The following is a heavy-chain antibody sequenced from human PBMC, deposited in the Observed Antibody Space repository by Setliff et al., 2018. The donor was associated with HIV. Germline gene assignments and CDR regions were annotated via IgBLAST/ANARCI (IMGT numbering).Heavy chain of an antibody. CDR2: IIPIFGTT. CDR3: ARGRHAVVVTAIEHDY. D-gene: IGHD2-21*02. V-gene: IGHV1-69*13. J-gene: IGHJ4*02. CDR1: GGTFSSYS. Sequence: SVKISCKASGGTFSSYSITWVRQAPGQGLEWVGGIIPIFGTTNYAQNFQGRVTISADESTSTAYMELSSLRSEDTAVYYCARGRHAVVVTAIEHDYWGQGTLVTVSS.